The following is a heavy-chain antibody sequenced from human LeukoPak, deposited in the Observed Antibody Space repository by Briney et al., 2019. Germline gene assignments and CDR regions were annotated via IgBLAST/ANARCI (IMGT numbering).Heavy chain of an antibody. D-gene: IGHD7-27*01. CDR1: GYSFTSYG. J-gene: IGHJ6*03. CDR3: ARVEATADNNYYYMDV. Sequence: GASVKVSCKASGYSFTSYGISWVRQASGQGLERMRCMNPDSGNTGYAQKFQGRVTITRITSINTAYMELSSLRSEDTAVYYCARVEATADNNYYYMDVWGKGTTVTVSS. CDR2: MNPDSGNT. V-gene: IGHV1-8*03.